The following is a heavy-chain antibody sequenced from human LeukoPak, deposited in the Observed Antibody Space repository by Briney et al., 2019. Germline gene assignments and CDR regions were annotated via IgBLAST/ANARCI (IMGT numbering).Heavy chain of an antibody. CDR3: ATEPLNPYSSSGYGMDV. J-gene: IGHJ6*02. D-gene: IGHD6-6*01. CDR2: ISVYNGNT. CDR1: GYTFGTYG. Sequence: ASVKVSCKASGYTFGTYGISWVRQAPGQGLEWMGWISVYNGNTNYAPKLQGRVTMTTDTSTSTAYMELSSLRSEDTAVYYCATEPLNPYSSSGYGMDVWGQGTTVTVSS. V-gene: IGHV1-18*01.